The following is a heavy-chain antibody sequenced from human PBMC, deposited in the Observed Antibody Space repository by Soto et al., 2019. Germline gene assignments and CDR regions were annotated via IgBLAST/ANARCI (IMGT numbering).Heavy chain of an antibody. Sequence: SETLSLTCAVSGGSISSGGYSWSWIRQPPGKGLEWIGYIYHSGSTYYNPSLKSRVTISVDTSKNQFSLKLSSVTAADTAVYYCASGLRPLDYWGQGTLVTVSS. CDR1: GGSISSGGYS. D-gene: IGHD4-17*01. CDR3: ASGLRPLDY. CDR2: IYHSGST. V-gene: IGHV4-30-2*05. J-gene: IGHJ4*02.